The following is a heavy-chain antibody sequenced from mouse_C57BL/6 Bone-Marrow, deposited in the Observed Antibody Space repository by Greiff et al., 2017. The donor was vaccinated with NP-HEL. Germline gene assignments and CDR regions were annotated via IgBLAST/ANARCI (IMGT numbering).Heavy chain of an antibody. CDR1: GFTFSSYA. CDR3: TCPRYGSSPAWFAD. CDR2: ISSGGDYI. V-gene: IGHV5-9-1*02. D-gene: IGHD1-1*01. J-gene: IGHJ3*01. Sequence: EVKLVESGEGLVKPGGSLKLSCAASGFTFSSYAMSWVRQTPEKRLEWVAYISSGGDYIYYADTVKGRFTISRDNTRNTLYLQLSSLMSEDTAMYYGTCPRYGSSPAWFADWGQGTLVTVSA.